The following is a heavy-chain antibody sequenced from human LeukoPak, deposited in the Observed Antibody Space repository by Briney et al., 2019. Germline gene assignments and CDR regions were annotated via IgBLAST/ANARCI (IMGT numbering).Heavy chain of an antibody. D-gene: IGHD6-6*01. CDR3: ARVRRPEYSSSSYYYYMDV. CDR1: GYTFTRYY. J-gene: IGHJ6*03. Sequence: ASVKVSCKASGYTFTRYYIHWVRQAPGQGLEWMGWINSNSGGTNYAQKFQGRVTMTRDTSTTTAYMELNRLRSDDTAVYYCARVRRPEYSSSSYYYYMDVWGKGTTVTVSS. CDR2: INSNSGGT. V-gene: IGHV1-2*02.